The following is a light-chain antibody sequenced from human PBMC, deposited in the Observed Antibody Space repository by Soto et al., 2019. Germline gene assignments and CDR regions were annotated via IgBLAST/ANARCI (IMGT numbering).Light chain of an antibody. Sequence: EIVMTQSPATLSVSSGERATLSCRASRNVYTNLAWYQQRPGQAPRLLIYGASTRATDIPGRFSGSGSGTEFPLTISGLQSEDVAVYYCQQYRNWPPEYTFGQGTKLEI. CDR2: GAS. CDR3: QQYRNWPPEYT. V-gene: IGKV3-15*01. CDR1: RNVYTN. J-gene: IGKJ2*01.